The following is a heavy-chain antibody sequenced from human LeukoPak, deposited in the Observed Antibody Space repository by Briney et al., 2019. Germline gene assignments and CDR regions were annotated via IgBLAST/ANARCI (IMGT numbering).Heavy chain of an antibody. CDR2: IERKTDGGTT. CDR3: TTESYSGSYTLDY. Sequence: PGGSLRLSCAASGFTFSNAWMSWVRQAPGKGLEWVGRIERKTDGGTTDYAAPVKGRFTISRDDSRNTLYLQMNSLKIEDAAVYYCTTESYSGSYTLDYWGQGTLVTVSS. D-gene: IGHD1-26*01. V-gene: IGHV3-15*04. CDR1: GFTFSNAW. J-gene: IGHJ4*02.